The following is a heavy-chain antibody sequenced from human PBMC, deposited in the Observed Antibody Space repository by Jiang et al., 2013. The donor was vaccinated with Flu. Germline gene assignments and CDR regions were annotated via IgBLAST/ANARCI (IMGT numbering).Heavy chain of an antibody. D-gene: IGHD3-10*01. V-gene: IGHV4-59*12. J-gene: IGHJ6*04. CDR1: GGSISSYY. CDR2: IYYSGST. CDR3: ARDSLRYYGMDV. Sequence: LLKPSETLSLTCTVSGGSISSYYWSWIRQPPGKGLEWIGYIYYSGSTNYNPSLKSRVTISVDTSKNQFSLKLSSVTAADTAVYYCARDSLRYYGMDVWGKGTTVTVSS.